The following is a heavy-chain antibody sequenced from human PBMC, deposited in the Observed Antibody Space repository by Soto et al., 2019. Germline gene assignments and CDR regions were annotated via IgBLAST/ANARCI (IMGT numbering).Heavy chain of an antibody. J-gene: IGHJ6*02. CDR3: AKERGGRDCSVTSCGLFHYGMDV. CDR2: IIPVFKTS. D-gene: IGHD2-2*01. CDR1: GGTLTHYA. V-gene: IGHV1-69*13. Sequence: SVKVSCKASGGTLTHYAISWVRQAPGQGLEWMGGIIPVFKTSNYAQNFQGRLSITADESMTTAYMDLSGLRSDDTAIYYCAKERGGRDCSVTSCGLFHYGMDVWGQGTPVTVSS.